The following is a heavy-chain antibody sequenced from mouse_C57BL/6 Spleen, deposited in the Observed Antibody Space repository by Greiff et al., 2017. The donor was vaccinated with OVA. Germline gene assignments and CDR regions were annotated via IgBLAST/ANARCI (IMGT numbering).Heavy chain of an antibody. CDR3: ARRGLYYGSMNAMDY. Sequence: QVQLQQPGAELVRPGSSVKLSCKASGYTFTSYWMHWVKQRPIQGLEWIGNIDPSDSETHYNQKFKDKATLTVDKSSSTAYMQLSSLTSEDSAVYYCARRGLYYGSMNAMDYWGQGTSVTVSS. D-gene: IGHD1-1*01. CDR2: IDPSDSET. CDR1: GYTFTSYW. J-gene: IGHJ4*01. V-gene: IGHV1-52*01.